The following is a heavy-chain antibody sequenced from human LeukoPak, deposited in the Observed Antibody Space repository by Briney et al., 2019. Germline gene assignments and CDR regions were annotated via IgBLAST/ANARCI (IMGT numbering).Heavy chain of an antibody. CDR1: GGTFSSYA. D-gene: IGHD3-22*01. J-gene: IGHJ4*02. V-gene: IGHV1-69*01. CDR3: ARSVREAYYYDSSGPPHY. CDR2: IIPTFGTA. Sequence: GSSVKVSCKASGGTFSSYAISWVRQAPGQGLEWMGGIIPTFGTANYAQKFQGRVTITADESTSTAYMELSSLRSEDTAVYYCARSVREAYYYDSSGPPHYWGQGTLVTVSS.